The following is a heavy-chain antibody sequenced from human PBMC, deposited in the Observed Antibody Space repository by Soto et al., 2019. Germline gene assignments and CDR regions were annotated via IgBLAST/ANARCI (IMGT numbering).Heavy chain of an antibody. D-gene: IGHD3-10*01. J-gene: IGHJ4*02. Sequence: QVQLQESGPGLVKPSQTLSLTCTVSGGSISSGGYYWSWIRQHPGKGREWIGYIYYRGSTYYTPSLKSRVTISVDTSKNQFSLKLSSVTAADTAVYYCARETGLVRGVTVNYFDYWGQGTLVTVSS. V-gene: IGHV4-31*03. CDR3: ARETGLVRGVTVNYFDY. CDR2: IYYRGST. CDR1: GGSISSGGYY.